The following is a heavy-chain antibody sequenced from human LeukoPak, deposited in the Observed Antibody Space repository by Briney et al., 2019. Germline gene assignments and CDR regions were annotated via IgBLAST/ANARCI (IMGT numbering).Heavy chain of an antibody. V-gene: IGHV3-23*01. Sequence: GGSLRLSCAASGLTLSNYAMSWVRQAPGKGLEGVSAISGSGGTTYYADSGKGRFTISRDNSKNTLYLQMNSLRAEDTAVYYCAKRGLRVAPDFDYWGQGTLVTVSS. J-gene: IGHJ4*02. CDR1: GLTLSNYA. CDR3: AKRGLRVAPDFDY. CDR2: ISGSGGTT. D-gene: IGHD5/OR15-5a*01.